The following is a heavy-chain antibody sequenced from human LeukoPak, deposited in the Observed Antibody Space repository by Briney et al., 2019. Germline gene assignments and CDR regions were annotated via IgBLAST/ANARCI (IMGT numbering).Heavy chain of an antibody. V-gene: IGHV4-61*02. CDR2: IYASGTT. CDR3: ARGLDH. Sequence: SQTLSLTCTVSGGSITTGSYYWIWIRQPAGKGLEWIGRIYASGTTNYNPSLKSRLTVSIDASKNHFSLELNSVTAADTAVYYCARGLDHWGQGALVTVSS. CDR1: GGSITTGSYY. J-gene: IGHJ4*02.